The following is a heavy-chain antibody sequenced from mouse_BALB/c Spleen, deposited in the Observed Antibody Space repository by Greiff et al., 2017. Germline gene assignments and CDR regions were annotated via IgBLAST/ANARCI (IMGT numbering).Heavy chain of an antibody. J-gene: IGHJ4*01. Sequence: DVMLVESGGGLVQPGGSLKLSCAASGFTFSSYAMSWVRQTPEKRLEWVASISSGGSTYYPDSVKGRFTISRDNARNILYLQMSSLRSEDTAMYYCARKVSPYYAMDYWGQGTSVTVSS. CDR3: ARKVSPYYAMDY. CDR2: ISSGGST. CDR1: GFTFSSYA. D-gene: IGHD2-1*01. V-gene: IGHV5-6-5*01.